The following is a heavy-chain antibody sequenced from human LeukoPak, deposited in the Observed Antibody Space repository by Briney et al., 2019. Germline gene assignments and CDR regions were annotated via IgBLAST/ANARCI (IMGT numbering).Heavy chain of an antibody. CDR1: GFTFSSYW. J-gene: IGHJ6*02. CDR3: VRNNWNSVYYGMDV. Sequence: GGSLGLSCTASGFTFSSYWMYWVRQAPGKGLVWVSRVNSDGSDTAYADSVKGRFTISRDNVNNILHLQMNSLRAEDTAVYYCVRNNWNSVYYGMDVWGQGTTVTVSS. V-gene: IGHV3-74*01. CDR2: VNSDGSDT. D-gene: IGHD1-7*01.